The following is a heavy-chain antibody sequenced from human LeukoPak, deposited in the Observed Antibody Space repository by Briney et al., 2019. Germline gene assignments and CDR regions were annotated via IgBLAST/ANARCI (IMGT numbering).Heavy chain of an antibody. D-gene: IGHD6-6*01. CDR2: TYYRSKWYN. J-gene: IGHJ4*02. Sequence: SQTLSLTCAISGDSVSSNSAAWNWLRQSPSRGLEWLGSTYYRSKWYNDYAVSVKSLITINPDTSKNQFSLQLNSVTPEDTAVYYCARGLYSSSEGYFDYWGQGTLVTVSS. CDR1: GDSVSSNSAA. CDR3: ARGLYSSSEGYFDY. V-gene: IGHV6-1*01.